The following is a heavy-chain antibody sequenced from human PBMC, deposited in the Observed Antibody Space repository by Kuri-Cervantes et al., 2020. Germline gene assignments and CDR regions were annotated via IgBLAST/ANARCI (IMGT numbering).Heavy chain of an antibody. J-gene: IGHJ4*02. V-gene: IGHV3-48*02. Sequence: ETLSLTCAASGFTFSSYSMNWVRQAPGKGLEWVSYISSSSSTIYYADSVKGRFTISRDNAKNSLYLQMNSLRDEDTAVYYCARDKPDDDYGTTFDYWGQGTLVTVSS. CDR2: ISSSSSTI. D-gene: IGHD4/OR15-4a*01. CDR3: ARDKPDDDYGTTFDY. CDR1: GFTFSSYS.